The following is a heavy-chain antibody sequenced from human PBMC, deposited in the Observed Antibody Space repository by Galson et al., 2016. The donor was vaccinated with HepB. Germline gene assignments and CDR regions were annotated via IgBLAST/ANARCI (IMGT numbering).Heavy chain of an antibody. J-gene: IGHJ4*02. Sequence: SETLSLTCVVNGASFSAFSWSWIRQPPGKGLEWIGKINHSGSTTYNPSLKSRVTMSIDTSKNQFSLNLRSVTAADTAVYYCARLSGAYYRFDYWGRGILVTVSS. D-gene: IGHD4-17*01. CDR2: INHSGST. CDR1: GASFSAFS. V-gene: IGHV4-34*01. CDR3: ARLSGAYYRFDY.